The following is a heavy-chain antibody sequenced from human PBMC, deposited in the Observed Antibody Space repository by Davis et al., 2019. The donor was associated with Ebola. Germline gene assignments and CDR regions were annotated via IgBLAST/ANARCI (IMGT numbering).Heavy chain of an antibody. J-gene: IGHJ4*02. CDR2: INPNDGRT. CDR3: ARDVSAIRAGSGWDY. V-gene: IGHV1-46*01. D-gene: IGHD6-19*01. Sequence: ASVKVSCKASGYTFTNYYMHWVRQAPGQGLEWMGMINPNDGRTIYAQKFQGRVTITADESTNTVYMELRSLRSDDTAIYYCARDVSAIRAGSGWDYWGQGTLVTVSS. CDR1: GYTFTNYY.